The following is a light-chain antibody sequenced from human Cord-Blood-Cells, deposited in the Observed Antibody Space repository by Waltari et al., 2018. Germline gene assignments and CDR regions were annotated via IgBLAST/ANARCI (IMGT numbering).Light chain of an antibody. CDR2: EVS. Sequence: QSALTQPASVSGSPGQSITISCTGTSSDAGGYNYVSWYQLHPGKAPKLMIYEVSNRPSGVSNRFSGSKSGNTASLTISGLQAEDEADYYCSSYTSSSTLVFGTGTKVTVL. CDR3: SSYTSSSTLV. V-gene: IGLV2-14*01. J-gene: IGLJ1*01. CDR1: SSDAGGYNY.